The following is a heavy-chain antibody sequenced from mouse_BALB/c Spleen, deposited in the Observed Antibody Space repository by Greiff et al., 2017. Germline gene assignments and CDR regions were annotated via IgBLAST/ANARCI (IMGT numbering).Heavy chain of an antibody. D-gene: IGHD1-1*01. CDR1: GYTFTSYT. J-gene: IGHJ2*01. V-gene: IGHV1-4*01. CDR2: INPSSGYT. Sequence: VKLQESGAELARPGASVKMSCKASGYTFTSYTMHWVKQRPGQGLEWIGYINPSSGYTNYNQKFKDKATLTADKSSSTAYMQLSSLTSEDSAVYYCARYGSSLFDYWGQGTTLTVSS. CDR3: ARYGSSLFDY.